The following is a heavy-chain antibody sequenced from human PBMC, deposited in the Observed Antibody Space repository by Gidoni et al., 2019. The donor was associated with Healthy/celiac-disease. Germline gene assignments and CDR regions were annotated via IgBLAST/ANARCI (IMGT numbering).Heavy chain of an antibody. CDR1: GFTFSSND. D-gene: IGHD3-9*01. Sequence: QVQLVESGGGVVQPGRSLRPSCAASGFTFSSNDMHWVRQAPGEGLEWVAVISYDGSNKYYADSVKGRFTISRDNSKNTLYLQMNSLRAEDTAVYYCAKDPQDILTPRIFGYFDYWGQGTLVTVSS. J-gene: IGHJ4*02. V-gene: IGHV3-30*18. CDR3: AKDPQDILTPRIFGYFDY. CDR2: ISYDGSNK.